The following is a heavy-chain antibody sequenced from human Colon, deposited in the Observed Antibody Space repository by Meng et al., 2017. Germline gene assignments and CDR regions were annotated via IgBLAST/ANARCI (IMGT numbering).Heavy chain of an antibody. CDR3: ATPGGSGWSRGFDY. CDR1: GFTFNSYA. Sequence: GESLKISCAASGFTFNSYALHWVRQAPGKGPEWVAGISYDGSNKYYADSVKGRFTISRDNSENTLYMQMNSLRPEDTAVYYCATPGGSGWSRGFDYWGQGNLVTVDS. D-gene: IGHD6-19*01. V-gene: IGHV3-30*01. CDR2: ISYDGSNK. J-gene: IGHJ4*02.